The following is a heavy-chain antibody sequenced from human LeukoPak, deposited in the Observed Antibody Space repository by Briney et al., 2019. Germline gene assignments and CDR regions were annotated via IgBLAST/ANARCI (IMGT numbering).Heavy chain of an antibody. CDR2: IWYDGSNK. V-gene: IGHV3-33*01. J-gene: IGHJ4*02. D-gene: IGHD6-13*01. CDR3: VRDRGIAVAGNDY. Sequence: GGSLRLSCAASGFSFNNYGMHWVRQAPGKGLERVAVIWYDGSNKYYADSVKGRFTISRDNSKNTLYLQMNSLRAEDTAVYYCVRDRGIAVAGNDYWGQGTLVTVSS. CDR1: GFSFNNYG.